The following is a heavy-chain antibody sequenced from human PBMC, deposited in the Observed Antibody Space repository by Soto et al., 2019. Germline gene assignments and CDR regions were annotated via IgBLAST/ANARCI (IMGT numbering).Heavy chain of an antibody. V-gene: IGHV3-48*03. CDR3: ARENYDSSGYFLDH. CDR2: ISTGGDTI. CDR1: GFTFNNYE. D-gene: IGHD3-22*01. J-gene: IGHJ4*02. Sequence: ESGGGSVQPGGSLRLTCVVSGFTFNNYEMTWVRQAPGKGLEWVSYISTGGDTIYYADSVRGRFTISRDNAKNSLYLQMSRLRAEDSAIYYCARENYDSSGYFLDHWGQGTLVTVSS.